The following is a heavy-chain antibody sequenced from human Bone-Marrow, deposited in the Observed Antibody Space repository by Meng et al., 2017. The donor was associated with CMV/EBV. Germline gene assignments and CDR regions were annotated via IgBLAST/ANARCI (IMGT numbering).Heavy chain of an antibody. J-gene: IGHJ6*02. V-gene: IGHV1-8*01. CDR3: ARTSTNYYYYGMDV. CDR2: MNPNSGNT. Sequence: ASVKVSCKASGYTFTSYDINWVRQATGQGLEWMGWMNPNSGNTGYAQKFQGRVTMTRNTSISTAYMELSSLRSEDTAVYYRARTSTNYYYYGMDVWGQGTTVTVSS. CDR1: GYTFTSYD. D-gene: IGHD4-11*01.